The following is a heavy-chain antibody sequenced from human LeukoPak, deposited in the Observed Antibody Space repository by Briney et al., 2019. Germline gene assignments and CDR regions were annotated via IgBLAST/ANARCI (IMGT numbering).Heavy chain of an antibody. CDR3: ARVAYYSDRSAFAFFDY. J-gene: IGHJ4*02. CDR2: IYHSGST. Sequence: SETLSLTCAVSGGSISSSNWWSWVRQPPGKGLEWIGEIYHSGSTNYHPSLKSRVTISVDKSKNQFSLKLSSVTAADTAVYYCARVAYYSDRSAFAFFDYWGRGTLVTVSS. D-gene: IGHD3-22*01. V-gene: IGHV4-4*02. CDR1: GGSISSSNW.